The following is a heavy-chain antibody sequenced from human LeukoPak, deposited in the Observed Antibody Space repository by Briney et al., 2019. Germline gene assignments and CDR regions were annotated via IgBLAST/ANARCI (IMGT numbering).Heavy chain of an antibody. V-gene: IGHV3-23*01. CDR1: GFTFSSYW. J-gene: IGHJ5*02. CDR3: ARVQFQWFDP. Sequence: GGSLRPSCAASGFTFSSYWMSWVRQAPGKGLEWVSAISGSGGSTYYYADSVKGRFTIARDNSKKTLYLQMNNLRVEDTAVYYCARVQFQWFDPWGRGTLVAVSS. CDR2: ISGSGGST.